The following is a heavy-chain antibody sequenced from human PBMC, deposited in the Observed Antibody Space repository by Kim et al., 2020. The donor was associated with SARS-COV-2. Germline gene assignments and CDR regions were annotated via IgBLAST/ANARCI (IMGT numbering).Heavy chain of an antibody. CDR1: GGSISSSSYY. CDR2: IYYSGST. CDR3: ARLPSSSSGDY. J-gene: IGHJ4*02. Sequence: SETLSLTCTVSGGSISSSSYYWGWIRQPPGKGLEWIGSIYYSGSTYYNPSLKSRVTISVDTSKNQFSLKLSSVTAADTAVYYCARLPSSSSGDYWGQGTLVTVSS. D-gene: IGHD6-13*01. V-gene: IGHV4-39*01.